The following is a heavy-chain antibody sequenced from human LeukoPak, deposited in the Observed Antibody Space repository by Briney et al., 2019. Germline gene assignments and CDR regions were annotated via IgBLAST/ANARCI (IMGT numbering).Heavy chain of an antibody. CDR3: ARDGDSSWYGWLDP. V-gene: IGHV4-4*07. D-gene: IGHD6-13*01. CDR2: IYTSGST. CDR1: GGSISSYY. Sequence: SETLSLTCTVSGGSISSYYWSWIRQPAGKGLEWIGRIYTSGSTNYNPSLKSRVTMSVDTSKNQFSLKLSSVTAADTAVYYCARDGDSSWYGWLDPWGQGTLVTVSS. J-gene: IGHJ5*02.